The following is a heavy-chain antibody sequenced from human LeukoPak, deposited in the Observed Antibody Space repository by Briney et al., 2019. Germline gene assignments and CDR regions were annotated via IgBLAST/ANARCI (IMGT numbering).Heavy chain of an antibody. J-gene: IGHJ4*02. CDR2: ISAYNGNT. D-gene: IGHD3-3*01. CDR3: ARDAPTYYDFWSGDVIDY. CDR1: GYTFTSYG. Sequence: ASVKVSCKASGYTFTSYGISWVRQAPGQGLEWMGWISAYNGNTNYAQKLQGRVTMTTDTSTSTAYMELRSLRSDDTAVYYCARDAPTYYDFWSGDVIDYWGQGTLVTVSS. V-gene: IGHV1-18*01.